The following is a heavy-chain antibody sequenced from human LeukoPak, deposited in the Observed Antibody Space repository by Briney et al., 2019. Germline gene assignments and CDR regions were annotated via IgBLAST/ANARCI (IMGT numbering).Heavy chain of an antibody. CDR2: ISGSGGST. D-gene: IGHD3-3*01. J-gene: IGHJ4*02. V-gene: IGHV3-23*01. CDR1: GFTFSSYA. CDR3: AKNHRNDFWSGYWKGHFDY. Sequence: GGSLRLSCAASGFTFSSYAMSWVRQAPGKGLEWVSAISGSGGSTYYADSVKGRFTISRDNSKNTLYLQMNSLRAEDTAVYYCAKNHRNDFWSGYWKGHFDYWGQGTLVTVSS.